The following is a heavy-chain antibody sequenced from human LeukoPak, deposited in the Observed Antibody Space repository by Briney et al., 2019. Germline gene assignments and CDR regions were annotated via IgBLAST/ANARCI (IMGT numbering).Heavy chain of an antibody. CDR3: ARTHTDSYYYYYYMDV. Sequence: ASVTVSCKASGYTFTGYYIHWVRQAPGQGLEWMGWINPNSGGTKYAQKFQGRVTVTRDTSISTVYMELSRLRSDDTAVYYCARTHTDSYYYYYYMDVWGKGTTVTVSS. J-gene: IGHJ6*03. CDR2: INPNSGGT. CDR1: GYTFTGYY. V-gene: IGHV1-2*02. D-gene: IGHD2-21*01.